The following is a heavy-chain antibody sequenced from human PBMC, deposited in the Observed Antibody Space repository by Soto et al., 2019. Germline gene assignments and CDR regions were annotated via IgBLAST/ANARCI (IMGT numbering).Heavy chain of an antibody. CDR3: EKDRRYSSSWYGCYYYYMDV. D-gene: IGHD6-13*01. Sequence: QVQLVESGGGVVQPGRSLRLSCAASGFTFSSYGMHWVRQAPGKGLEWVAVISYDGSNKYYADSVKGRFTISRDNSKNTLYLQMNSLRAEDTAVYYCEKDRRYSSSWYGCYYYYMDVWGKGTTVTVSS. J-gene: IGHJ6*03. V-gene: IGHV3-30*18. CDR1: GFTFSSYG. CDR2: ISYDGSNK.